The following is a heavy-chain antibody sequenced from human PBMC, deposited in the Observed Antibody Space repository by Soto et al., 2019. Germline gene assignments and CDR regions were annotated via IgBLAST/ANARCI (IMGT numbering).Heavy chain of an antibody. V-gene: IGHV4-39*01. CDR2: IYYSGST. CDR3: ARHYQGARGNYYYYMDV. D-gene: IGHD1-26*01. Sequence: SETLSLTCTVSGGSISSSSYYWGWIRQPPGKGLEWIGSIYYSGSTYYNPSLKSRVTISVDTSKNQFSLKLSSVTAADTAVYYCARHYQGARGNYYYYMDVWGKGTTVTVSS. J-gene: IGHJ6*03. CDR1: GGSISSSSYY.